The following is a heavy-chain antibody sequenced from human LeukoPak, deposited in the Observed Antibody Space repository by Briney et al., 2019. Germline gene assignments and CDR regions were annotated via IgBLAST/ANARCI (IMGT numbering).Heavy chain of an antibody. D-gene: IGHD3-16*01. V-gene: IGHV3-23*01. CDR2: VSNSGDTT. CDR3: ANIGSSTFGSTGF. J-gene: IGHJ4*02. Sequence: PGGSLRLSCVASGFTFSTYGMIWVRQAPGKGPEWVSLVSNSGDTTNYADSVKGRFTISRDNSKNILYLQMDSLRAEDTAAYYCANIGSSTFGSTGFWGQGTLVTVSS. CDR1: GFTFSTYG.